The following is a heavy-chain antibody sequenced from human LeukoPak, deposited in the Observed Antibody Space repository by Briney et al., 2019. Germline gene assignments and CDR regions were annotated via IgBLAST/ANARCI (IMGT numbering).Heavy chain of an antibody. CDR3: ARDPPNYLGYCSGGACYSGMDV. Sequence: PGGSLRLSCAASGFTFSSYWMSWVRQAPGKGLEWVAIIWDDGANVYYADSVKGRFTISRDNSKNTLYLQMSSLRAADTAVYYCARDPPNYLGYCSGGACYSGMDVWGQGTTVTVPS. CDR2: IWDDGANV. CDR1: GFTFSSYW. J-gene: IGHJ6*02. V-gene: IGHV3-33*08. D-gene: IGHD2-15*01.